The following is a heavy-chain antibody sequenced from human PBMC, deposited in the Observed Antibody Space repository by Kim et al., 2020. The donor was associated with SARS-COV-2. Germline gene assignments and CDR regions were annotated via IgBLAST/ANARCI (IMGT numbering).Heavy chain of an antibody. D-gene: IGHD3-10*01. CDR1: GFTFSIYD. Sequence: GGSLRLSCEGSGFTFSIYDMSWVRQPPGKGLEWVSHITESGLTYYTDSVKGRFSISRDDSNSILYMQMKTLRAEDSGAYYFSREATAGLGSYYRLWGQG. CDR2: ITESGLT. V-gene: IGHV3-23*01. CDR3: SREATAGLGSYYRL. J-gene: IGHJ4*02.